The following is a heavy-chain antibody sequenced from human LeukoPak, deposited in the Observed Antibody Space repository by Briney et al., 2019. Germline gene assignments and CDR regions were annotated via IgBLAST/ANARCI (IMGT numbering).Heavy chain of an antibody. CDR1: GFTFSSYS. CDR3: ARDLLRSGSYEVNYYGMDV. Sequence: GGSLRLSYAASGFTFSSYSMNWVRQAPGKGLEWVSSISSSSSYIYYADSVKGRFTISRDNAKNSLYLQMNSLRAEDTAVYYCARDLLRSGSYEVNYYGMDVWGQGTTVTVSS. V-gene: IGHV3-21*01. J-gene: IGHJ6*02. D-gene: IGHD1-26*01. CDR2: ISSSSSYI.